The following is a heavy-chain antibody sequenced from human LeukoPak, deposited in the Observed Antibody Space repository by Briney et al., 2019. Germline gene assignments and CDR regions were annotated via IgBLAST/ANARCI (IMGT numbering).Heavy chain of an antibody. J-gene: IGHJ4*02. CDR2: ISSSGSTI. CDR3: AREFMDRRTPLAY. V-gene: IGHV3-11*01. D-gene: IGHD2-2*03. CDR1: GFTFSDYY. Sequence: GGSLRLSCAASGFTFSDYYMSWIRQAPGKGLEWVSYISSSGSTIYYADSVKGRFTISRDNAKNSLYLQMNSLRADDTAVQYCAREFMDRRTPLAYWGQGPLVTVSS.